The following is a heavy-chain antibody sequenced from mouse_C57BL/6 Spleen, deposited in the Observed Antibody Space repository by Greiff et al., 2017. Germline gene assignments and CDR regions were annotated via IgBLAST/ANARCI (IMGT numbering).Heavy chain of an antibody. V-gene: IGHV1-39*01. CDR1: GYSFTDYN. CDR2: INPNYGTT. CDR3: AGWATTVVADFDY. J-gene: IGHJ2*01. D-gene: IGHD1-1*01. Sequence: VQLKQSGPELVKPGASVKISCKASGYSFTDYNMNWVKQSNGKSLEWIGVINPNYGTTSYNQKFKGKATLTVDQSSSTAYMQLNSLTSEDSAVYYCAGWATTVVADFDYWGQGTTLTVSS.